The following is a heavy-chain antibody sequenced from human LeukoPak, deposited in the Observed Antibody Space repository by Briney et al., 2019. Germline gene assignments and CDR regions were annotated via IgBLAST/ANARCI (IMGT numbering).Heavy chain of an antibody. V-gene: IGHV1-8*01. D-gene: IGHD4-23*01. J-gene: IGHJ4*02. CDR2: MTPNSGYT. CDR1: GDSFTSHE. CDR3: ARNGGGLGY. Sequence: ASVYVSCKVSGDSFTSHEIIWVRQATGQGLEWMGWMTPNSGYTAYAQKFQGRVSMTRDTSTNTAYMELSSLTSDDTGVYYCARNGGGLGYWGQGSLVTVSS.